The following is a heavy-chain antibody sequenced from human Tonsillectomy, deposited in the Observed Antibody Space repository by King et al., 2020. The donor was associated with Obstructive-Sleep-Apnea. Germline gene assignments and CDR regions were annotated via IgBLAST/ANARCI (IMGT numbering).Heavy chain of an antibody. CDR2: IYYDGSP. J-gene: IGHJ4*02. D-gene: IGHD4-17*01. V-gene: IGHV4-30-4*01. CDR3: ARSYGDYYFDF. Sequence: HVQLQESGPGLVKPSQTLSLTCSVSGASISSTDYFWSWIRQPPGKGLEWIGYIYYDGSPYYNPVLKSRVTLSVNTSKNQFSLKLNSVTAADTAVYYCARSYGDYYFDFGGQGALVTVSS. CDR1: GASISSTDYF.